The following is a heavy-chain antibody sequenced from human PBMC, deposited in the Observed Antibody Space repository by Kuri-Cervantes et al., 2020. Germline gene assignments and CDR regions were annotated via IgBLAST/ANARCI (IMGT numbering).Heavy chain of an antibody. D-gene: IGHD3-10*01. J-gene: IGHJ4*02. V-gene: IGHV1-24*01. CDR2: FDPEDGET. CDR3: ARWENDYYGSGSYYPTGYFDY. Sequence: ASVKVSCKVSGYTLTELSMHWVRQAPGKGLEWMGGFDPEDGETIYAQKFQGRVTMTEDTSTDTAYMELSSLRSEDTAVYYCARWENDYYGSGSYYPTGYFDYWGQGTLVTVSS. CDR1: GYTLTELS.